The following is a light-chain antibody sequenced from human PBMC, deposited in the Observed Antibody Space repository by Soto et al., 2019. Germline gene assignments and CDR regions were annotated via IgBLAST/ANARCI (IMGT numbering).Light chain of an antibody. CDR2: AAS. Sequence: DIVLTQSPGTLSLSPGERATLSCRASQTVSNNYLAWYQQKPGQAPRLLIYAASSRVTGIPDRFSGSGSGTDFTLTISRLEPEDFAVYYCHQYGSSQYIFGQGTKLEIK. V-gene: IGKV3-20*01. CDR1: QTVSNNY. J-gene: IGKJ2*01. CDR3: HQYGSSQYI.